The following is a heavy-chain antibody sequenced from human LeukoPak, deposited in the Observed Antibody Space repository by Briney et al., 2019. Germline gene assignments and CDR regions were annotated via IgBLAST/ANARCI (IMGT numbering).Heavy chain of an antibody. J-gene: IGHJ4*02. CDR3: AILPIPMIVVVHDY. CDR1: GFTFSSYA. CDR2: ISGSGGST. D-gene: IGHD3-22*01. Sequence: AESLRLSCAASGFTFSSYAMSWVRQAPGKGLEWGSAISGSGGSTYYADSVKGRFTISRDNSKNTLYLQMNSLRAEDTAVYYCAILPIPMIVVVHDYWGQGTLVTVSS. V-gene: IGHV3-23*01.